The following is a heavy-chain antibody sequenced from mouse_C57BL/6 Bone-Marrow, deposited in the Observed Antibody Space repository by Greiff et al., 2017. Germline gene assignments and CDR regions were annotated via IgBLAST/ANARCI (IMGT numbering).Heavy chain of an antibody. CDR3: ARNGYGWYFDV. CDR2: IDPSDSYT. V-gene: IGHV1-50*01. D-gene: IGHD2-14*01. J-gene: IGHJ1*03. CDR1: GYTFTSYW. Sequence: QVQLQQPGAELVKPGASVKLSCKASGYTFTSYWMQWVKQRPGQGLEWIGEIDPSDSYTNYNQKLKGKATLTVDTSSSTAYMQHSSLTSEDSAVYYCARNGYGWYFDVWGTGTTVTVSS.